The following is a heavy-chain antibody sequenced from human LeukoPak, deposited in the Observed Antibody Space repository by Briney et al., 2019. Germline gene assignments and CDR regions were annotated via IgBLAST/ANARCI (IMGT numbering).Heavy chain of an antibody. Sequence: GASVKVSCKASGYTFTSYDINWVRQATGQGLEWMGWMNPNSGNTGYAQKFQGRVTITRNTSISTAYMELSSLRSEDTAVYYCASGSYYYDSSGLDYWGQGTLVTVSS. V-gene: IGHV1-8*03. J-gene: IGHJ4*02. D-gene: IGHD3-22*01. CDR2: MNPNSGNT. CDR3: ASGSYYYDSSGLDY. CDR1: GYTFTSYD.